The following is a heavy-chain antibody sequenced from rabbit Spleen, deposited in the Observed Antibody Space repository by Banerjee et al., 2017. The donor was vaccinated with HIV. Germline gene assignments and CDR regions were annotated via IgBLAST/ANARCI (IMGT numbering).Heavy chain of an antibody. CDR3: ARDDGSGGYGYGPFDL. CDR1: GFSFSSSYY. V-gene: IGHV1S40*01. CDR2: IYADISGSS. Sequence: QSLEESGGGLVQPEGSLTLTCTASGFSFSSSYYMCWVRQAPGKGLEWIACIYADISGSSYYASCANGRFTISKTSSTTVTLQMTSLTAADTATYFCARDDGSGGYGYGPFDLWGPGTLVTVS. D-gene: IGHD6-1*01. J-gene: IGHJ4*01.